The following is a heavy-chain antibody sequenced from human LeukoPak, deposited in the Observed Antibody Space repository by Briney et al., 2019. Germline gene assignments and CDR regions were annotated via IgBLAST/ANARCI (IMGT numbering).Heavy chain of an antibody. CDR2: INNSGSTI. CDR1: GFSLSRYE. J-gene: IGHJ5*02. D-gene: IGHD4-17*01. Sequence: PGGSLRLSCVDSGFSLSRYEMNWVRQAPRTGLEWVSYINNSGSTIYNADSVKGQFTISRDNANNSLYLQMNSLRAEDTAVYYCAKDPPDRYGDENWFDPWGQGTMVTVSS. CDR3: AKDPPDRYGDENWFDP. V-gene: IGHV3-48*03.